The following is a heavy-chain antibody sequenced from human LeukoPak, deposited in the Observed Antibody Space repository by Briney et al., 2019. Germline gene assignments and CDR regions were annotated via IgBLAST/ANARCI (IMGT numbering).Heavy chain of an antibody. V-gene: IGHV3-7*01. CDR1: GFTFSSYW. Sequence: GGSLRLPCAASGFTFSSYWMSWVRQAPGRGLEWVANIKQDGSEKYYVDSVKGRFTISRDNAKNSLYLQMNSLRAEDTAVYYCARDWSWYYYDSSGYHFDYWGQGTLVTVSS. CDR3: ARDWSWYYYDSSGYHFDY. CDR2: IKQDGSEK. J-gene: IGHJ4*02. D-gene: IGHD3-22*01.